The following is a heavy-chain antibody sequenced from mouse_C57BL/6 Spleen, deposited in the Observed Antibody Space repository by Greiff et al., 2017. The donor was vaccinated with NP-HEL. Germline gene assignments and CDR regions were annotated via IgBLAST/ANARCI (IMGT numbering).Heavy chain of an antibody. D-gene: IGHD2-3*01. J-gene: IGHJ2*01. CDR2: IYPGDGDT. CDR3: ARDIYDGYYPYFDY. V-gene: IGHV1-82*01. Sequence: VQLQQSGPELVKPGASVKISCKASGYAFSSSWMNWVKQRPGKGLEWIGRIYPGDGDTNYNGKFKGKATLTADKSSSTAYMQLSSLTSEDSAVYFCARDIYDGYYPYFDYWGQGTTLTVSS. CDR1: GYAFSSSW.